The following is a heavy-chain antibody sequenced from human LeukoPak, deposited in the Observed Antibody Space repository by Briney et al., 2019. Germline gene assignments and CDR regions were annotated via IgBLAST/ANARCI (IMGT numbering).Heavy chain of an antibody. CDR1: GFTFSNYY. CDR2: ISDSGSVI. D-gene: IGHD3-22*01. V-gene: IGHV3-11*01. J-gene: IGHJ4*02. CDR3: VGDSNGYFYGQDY. Sequence: PGGSLRLSCAASGFTFSNYYMSWIRQAPGKGLEWVSYISDSGSVIYYSDSVKGRFTISRDNAKNSLYLQMSSLRAEDTAVYFCVGDSNGYFYGQDYWGQGTLVAVSS.